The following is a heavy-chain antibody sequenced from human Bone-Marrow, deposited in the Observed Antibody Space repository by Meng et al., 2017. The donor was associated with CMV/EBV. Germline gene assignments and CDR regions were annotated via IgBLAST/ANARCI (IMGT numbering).Heavy chain of an antibody. D-gene: IGHD1-26*01. V-gene: IGHV4-4*02. Sequence: SETLSLTCAVSGGSISSSNWWSWVRQPPGKGLEWIGEIYHSGSTNYNPSLKSRVTISVDKSKNQFSLKLSSVTAADTAVYYCAREVGGSYRNYYYYYGMDVWGQGTTVTVSS. CDR3: AREVGGSYRNYYYYYGMDV. CDR2: IYHSGST. J-gene: IGHJ6*02. CDR1: GGSISSSNW.